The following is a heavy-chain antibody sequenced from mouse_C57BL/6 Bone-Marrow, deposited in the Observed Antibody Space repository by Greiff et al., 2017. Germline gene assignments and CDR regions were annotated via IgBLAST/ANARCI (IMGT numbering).Heavy chain of an antibody. CDR2: IHPNSGST. J-gene: IGHJ4*01. CDR1: GYTFTSYW. Sequence: QVQLQQPGAELVKPGASVKLSCKASGYTFTSYWMHWVKQRPGQGLEWIGMIHPNSGSTNYNEKFKSKATLPVDKSSSTAYMQLSSLTSEDSAVYYCARTSYDDAMDYWGQGTSVTVSS. D-gene: IGHD2-12*01. CDR3: ARTSYDDAMDY. V-gene: IGHV1-64*01.